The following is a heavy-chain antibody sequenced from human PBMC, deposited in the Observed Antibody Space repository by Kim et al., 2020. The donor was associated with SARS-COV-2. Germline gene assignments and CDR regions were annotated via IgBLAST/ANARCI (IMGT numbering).Heavy chain of an antibody. CDR3: ARVVTMVRGVTYYGMDV. CDR1: GGSISSGGYY. Sequence: SETLSLTCTVSGGSISSGGYYWSRIRQHPGKGLEWIGYIYYSGSTYYNPSLKSRVTISVDTSKNQFSLKLSSVTAADTAVYYCARVVTMVRGVTYYGMDVWGQGTTVTVSS. J-gene: IGHJ6*02. V-gene: IGHV4-31*03. CDR2: IYYSGST. D-gene: IGHD3-10*01.